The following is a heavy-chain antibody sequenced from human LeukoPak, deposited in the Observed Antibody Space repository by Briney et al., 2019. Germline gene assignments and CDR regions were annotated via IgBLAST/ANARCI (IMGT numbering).Heavy chain of an antibody. CDR2: IYPGDSDT. V-gene: IGHV5-51*01. Sequence: GESLKISCKGSGYSFTSYWIGWVRQMPGKGLEWMGIIYPGDSDTRYSPSFQGQVTISADKSISTAYLQWSSLKASDTAMYYCARRGYSGYDLDPFGPPDCYFDYWGQGTLVTVPS. J-gene: IGHJ4*02. CDR3: ARRGYSGYDLDPFGPPDCYFDY. D-gene: IGHD5-12*01. CDR1: GYSFTSYW.